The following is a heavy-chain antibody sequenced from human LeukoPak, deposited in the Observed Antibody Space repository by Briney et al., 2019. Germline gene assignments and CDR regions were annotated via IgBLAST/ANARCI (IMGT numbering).Heavy chain of an antibody. Sequence: SETLSLTCTASGGSINSYYWSWIRQPPGKGLEWIGYIYYSGSSNYNPSLKSRVIILVDTSKNQFSLKLSSVTAADTAVYYCARHSGYPYFDYWGQGTLVTVSS. V-gene: IGHV4-59*08. D-gene: IGHD3-22*01. CDR2: IYYSGSS. CDR3: ARHSGYPYFDY. CDR1: GGSINSYY. J-gene: IGHJ4*02.